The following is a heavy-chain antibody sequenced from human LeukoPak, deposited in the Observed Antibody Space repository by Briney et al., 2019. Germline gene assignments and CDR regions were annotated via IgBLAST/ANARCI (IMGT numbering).Heavy chain of an antibody. CDR2: INPDGSQK. Sequence: GESLRLSCAASGFVFSGSWMNWVRQAPGKGLEWVANINPDGSQKRFVDSVMGRFTMSRDNAKNSVYLQMNSLRVEDTAVFYCAAWTDRGYNFWGQGTLVTVSS. J-gene: IGHJ4*02. CDR3: AAWTDRGYNF. CDR1: GFVFSGSW. D-gene: IGHD5-24*01. V-gene: IGHV3-7*01.